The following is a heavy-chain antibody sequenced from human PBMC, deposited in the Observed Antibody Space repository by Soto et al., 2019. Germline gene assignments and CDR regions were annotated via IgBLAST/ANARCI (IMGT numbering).Heavy chain of an antibody. J-gene: IGHJ6*03. CDR1: GYTFTSYG. CDR2: ISAYNGDT. Sequence: ASVKVSCKASGYTFTSYGISWVRQAPGQGLEWMGWISAYNGDTNFAQKLQGRVTMTTDTSTSTAYMELRSLSSDDTAVFYCARASQLGSGTYFYQKYFYYYMDVWGKGTTVTVSS. CDR3: ARASQLGSGTYFYQKYFYYYMDV. D-gene: IGHD3-10*01. V-gene: IGHV1-18*01.